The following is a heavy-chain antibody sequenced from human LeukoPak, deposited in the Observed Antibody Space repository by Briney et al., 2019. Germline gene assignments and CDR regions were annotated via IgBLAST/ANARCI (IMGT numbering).Heavy chain of an antibody. CDR3: ARMALRYFDWQSYYYGMDV. CDR2: MHHSGSA. J-gene: IGHJ6*02. Sequence: SGTLSLTCTFSGGSVSSGSYYWSWIRQPPGKGLEWIGFMHHSGSADYKPSLKSRVTISVDTSKNQFSLKLSSMTAADTAVYYCARMALRYFDWQSYYYGMDVWGQGTTVTVSS. D-gene: IGHD3-9*01. V-gene: IGHV4-61*01. CDR1: GGSVSSGSYY.